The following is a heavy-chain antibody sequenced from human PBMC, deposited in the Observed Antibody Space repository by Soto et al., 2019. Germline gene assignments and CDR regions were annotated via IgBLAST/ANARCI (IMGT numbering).Heavy chain of an antibody. Sequence: SETLSLTCAVYGGSFSGYYWSWIRQPPGMGLEWIGEINHSGSTNYNPSLKSRVTISVDTSKKQFSLKLNSVTAADSAVYYCARYRINWLDPWGQGALVTVSS. D-gene: IGHD2-15*01. CDR3: ARYRINWLDP. CDR1: GGSFSGYY. J-gene: IGHJ5*02. V-gene: IGHV4-34*01. CDR2: INHSGST.